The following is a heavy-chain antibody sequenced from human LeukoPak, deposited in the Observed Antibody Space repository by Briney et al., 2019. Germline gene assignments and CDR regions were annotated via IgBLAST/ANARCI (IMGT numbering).Heavy chain of an antibody. J-gene: IGHJ3*02. Sequence: PSETLSLTCTVSGGSLSSYYWSWIRQPPGKGLEWIGYIYYSGSTNYNPSLKSRVTISVDTSKNQFSLKLSSVTAADTAVYYCARDGSVLGIDAFDIWGQGTMVTVSS. CDR1: GGSLSSYY. D-gene: IGHD7-27*01. V-gene: IGHV4-59*01. CDR3: ARDGSVLGIDAFDI. CDR2: IYYSGST.